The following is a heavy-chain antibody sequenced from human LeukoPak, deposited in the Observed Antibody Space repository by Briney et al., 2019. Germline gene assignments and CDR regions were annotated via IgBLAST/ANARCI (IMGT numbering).Heavy chain of an antibody. D-gene: IGHD1-26*01. CDR1: GGSISSSSYY. J-gene: IGHJ6*03. CDR2: IYYSGST. Sequence: SETLSLTCTVSGGSISSSSYYWGWIRQPPGKGLEWIGSIYYSGSTYYNPSRKSRVTISVDTSKNQFSLKLSSVTAADTAVYYCARAQPSGYSGSYTPVLRYYYYYYMDVWGKGTTVTVSS. V-gene: IGHV4-39*07. CDR3: ARAQPSGYSGSYTPVLRYYYYYYMDV.